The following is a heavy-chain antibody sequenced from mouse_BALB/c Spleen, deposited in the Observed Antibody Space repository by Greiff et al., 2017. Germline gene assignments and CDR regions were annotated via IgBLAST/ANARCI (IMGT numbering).Heavy chain of an antibody. V-gene: IGHV1-7*01. Sequence: QVQLKQSGAELAKPGASVKMSCKASGYTFTSYWMHWVKQRPGQGLEWIGYINPSTGYTEYNQKFKDKATLTADKSSSTAYMQLSSLTSEDSAVYYCARRYGNSHAMDYWGQGTSVTVSS. D-gene: IGHD2-1*01. J-gene: IGHJ4*01. CDR1: GYTFTSYW. CDR2: INPSTGYT. CDR3: ARRYGNSHAMDY.